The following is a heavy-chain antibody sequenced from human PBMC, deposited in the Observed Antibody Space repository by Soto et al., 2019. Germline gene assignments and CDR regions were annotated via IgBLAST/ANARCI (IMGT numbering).Heavy chain of an antibody. Sequence: QVQLVQSGAEVKKPGASVKVSCKASGYTFTHYGITWVRQAPGQGLEWMGWINSFSGDTNYLQKLQGRLTMTIDTSTNTVYMELRNLRSDDTAVYYCARDLHSGGKYWYFDIWGRGTLVTVSS. CDR1: GYTFTHYG. V-gene: IGHV1-18*01. CDR3: ARDLHSGGKYWYFDI. CDR2: INSFSGDT. D-gene: IGHD2-15*01. J-gene: IGHJ2*01.